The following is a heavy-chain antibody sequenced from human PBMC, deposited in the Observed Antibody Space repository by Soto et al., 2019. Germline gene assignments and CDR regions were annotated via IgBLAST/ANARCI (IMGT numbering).Heavy chain of an antibody. D-gene: IGHD3-3*01. J-gene: IGHJ3*02. V-gene: IGHV1-2*02. CDR2: INPATGAA. CDR3: ARGGGVGVAGSAAFDM. CDR1: GYPVTAYY. Sequence: QLHLVQSGAVVKKPGASVTVSCSASGYPVTAYYMHWVRQAPGRGLEWMGGINPATGAAKYTQTFHGRVTLTRGTATSTVFMELSGLTSEDTAVFYCARGGGVGVAGSAAFDMWGQGTLVTVSS.